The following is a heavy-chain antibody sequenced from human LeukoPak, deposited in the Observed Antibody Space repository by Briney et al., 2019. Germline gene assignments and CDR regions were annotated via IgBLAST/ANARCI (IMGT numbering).Heavy chain of an antibody. CDR2: IYSGGRT. CDR3: ARVLSGRGSLYSYYYYMDV. D-gene: IGHD3-10*01. J-gene: IGHJ6*03. V-gene: IGHV3-53*01. Sequence: RSGGSLRLSCAASGFTVSSNYMSWVRQAPGKGLEWVSVIYSGGRTYYGDSVKGRFTFSRDNSKNTLYPQTNSLRAEDTAVYYCARVLSGRGSLYSYYYYMDVWGKGTTVTISS. CDR1: GFTVSSNY.